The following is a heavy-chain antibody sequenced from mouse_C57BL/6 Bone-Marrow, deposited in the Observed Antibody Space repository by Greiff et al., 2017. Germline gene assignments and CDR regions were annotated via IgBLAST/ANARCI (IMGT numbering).Heavy chain of an antibody. Sequence: EVQLVESGPGMVKPSQSLSLTCTVTGYSITSGYDWHWIRHFPGNKLEWMGYISYSGSTNYNPSLKSRISITHDTSKNHFFLKLNSVTTEDTATYYCAREDYDGYYLWFAYWGQGTLGTVSA. D-gene: IGHD2-3*01. CDR3: AREDYDGYYLWFAY. J-gene: IGHJ3*01. CDR2: ISYSGST. V-gene: IGHV3-1*01. CDR1: GYSITSGYD.